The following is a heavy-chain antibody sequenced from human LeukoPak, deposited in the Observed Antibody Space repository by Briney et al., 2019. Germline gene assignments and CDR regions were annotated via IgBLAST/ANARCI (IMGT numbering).Heavy chain of an antibody. CDR3: ARWAYYDTSFDP. CDR2: IYYSGST. J-gene: IGHJ5*02. D-gene: IGHD3-22*01. CDR1: GGSISSGGYY. Sequence: PSETLSLTCTVSGGSISSGGYYWSWIRQHPGKGLEWIGYIYYSGSTYYNPSLKSRVTISVDTSKNQFSLKLSSVTAADTAVYYRARWAYYDTSFDPWGQGTLVTVSS. V-gene: IGHV4-31*03.